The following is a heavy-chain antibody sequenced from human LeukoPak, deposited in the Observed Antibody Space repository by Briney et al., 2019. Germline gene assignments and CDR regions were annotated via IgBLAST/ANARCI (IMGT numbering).Heavy chain of an antibody. D-gene: IGHD5-18*01. J-gene: IGHJ4*02. CDR3: AMWIQVWKFDY. V-gene: IGHV3-33*01. CDR1: GYTFTSYD. Sequence: SCKASGYTFTSYDINWVRQATGQGLEWVAVIWYDGSNKYYADSVKGRFTISRDNTKNTLYLQMNSLRAEDTAVYYCAMWIQVWKFDYWGQGTLVTVSS. CDR2: IWYDGSNK.